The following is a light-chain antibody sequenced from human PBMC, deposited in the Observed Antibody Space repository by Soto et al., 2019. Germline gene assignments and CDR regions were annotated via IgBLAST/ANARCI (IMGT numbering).Light chain of an antibody. V-gene: IGKV1-33*01. CDR2: DAS. J-gene: IGKJ3*01. CDR1: QDISNY. Sequence: DIQMTQSPSSLSASVGDRVTITCQASQDISNYLNWYQQKPGKAPKLLIYDASNLETAVPSRFSGSGSGTDFNFTISSLQPEDIATYYCPQYDNFLFTFGPGTKVDIK. CDR3: PQYDNFLFT.